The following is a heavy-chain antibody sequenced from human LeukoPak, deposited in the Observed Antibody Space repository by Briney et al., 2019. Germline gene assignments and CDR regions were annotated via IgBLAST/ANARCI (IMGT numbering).Heavy chain of an antibody. Sequence: GGSLRLSCTPSGFTFTTYALSWVRQAPGKGLEWVSTLSGVTGNTYYADSVKGRFTISRDNSKNTLYLQMNSLRVEDTAIYYCAGRVVGDTKSYFDYWGQGTLVTVSS. J-gene: IGHJ4*02. CDR1: GFTFTTYA. V-gene: IGHV3-23*01. CDR2: LSGVTGNT. D-gene: IGHD1-26*01. CDR3: AGRVVGDTKSYFDY.